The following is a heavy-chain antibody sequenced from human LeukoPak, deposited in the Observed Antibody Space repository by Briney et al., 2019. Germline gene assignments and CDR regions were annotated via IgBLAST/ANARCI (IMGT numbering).Heavy chain of an antibody. CDR2: IASDGSNT. J-gene: IGHJ4*02. Sequence: PGGSLRLSCAASGFTFSSYRMNWVRQAPGKGLVWVSRIASDGSNTTYADSVKGRFSISRDNAKNTLYLQMNSLRVEDTAVYYCARGRPHGNDYWGQGTLVTVSS. CDR1: GFTFSSYR. V-gene: IGHV3-74*01. CDR3: ARGRPHGNDY. D-gene: IGHD4-23*01.